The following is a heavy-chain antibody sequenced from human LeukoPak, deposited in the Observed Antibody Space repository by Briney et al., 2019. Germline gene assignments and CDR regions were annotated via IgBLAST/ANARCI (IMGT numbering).Heavy chain of an antibody. D-gene: IGHD2-2*01. V-gene: IGHV1-2*02. Sequence: ASVKVSCKASGYTFTGYYMHWVRQAPGQGLEWMGWINPNSGGTNYAQKFQGRATMTRDTSISTAYMELSGLRSDDTAVYYCARDYTSEYQTITYWFDPWGQGTLVTVSS. CDR1: GYTFTGYY. J-gene: IGHJ5*02. CDR3: ARDYTSEYQTITYWFDP. CDR2: INPNSGGT.